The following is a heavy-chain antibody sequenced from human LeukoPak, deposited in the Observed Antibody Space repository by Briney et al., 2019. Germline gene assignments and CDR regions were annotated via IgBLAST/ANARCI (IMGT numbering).Heavy chain of an antibody. CDR2: IYYSGST. CDR1: GGSISSSSYY. Sequence: SETLSLTCTVSGGSISSSSYYWGWIRQPPGKGLEWIGSIYYSGSTYYNPSLKSRVTISVDTSKNQFSLKLSSVTAADTAVYYCARLPPTSSGPYYYYYMDVWGKGTTVTISS. V-gene: IGHV4-39*07. J-gene: IGHJ6*03. D-gene: IGHD6-25*01. CDR3: ARLPPTSSGPYYYYYMDV.